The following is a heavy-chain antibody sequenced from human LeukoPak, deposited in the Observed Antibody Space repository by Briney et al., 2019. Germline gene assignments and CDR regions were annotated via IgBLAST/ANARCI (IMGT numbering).Heavy chain of an antibody. J-gene: IGHJ4*02. CDR2: INWNGGST. Sequence: GSLRLSCAASGFTVSTKYMSWVRQAPGKGLEWVSGINWNGGSTGYADSVKGRFTISRDNAKNSLYLQMNSLRAEDTALYYCARETIAVAGRRTDYWGQGTLVTVSS. CDR3: ARETIAVAGRRTDY. D-gene: IGHD6-19*01. V-gene: IGHV3-20*04. CDR1: GFTVSTKY.